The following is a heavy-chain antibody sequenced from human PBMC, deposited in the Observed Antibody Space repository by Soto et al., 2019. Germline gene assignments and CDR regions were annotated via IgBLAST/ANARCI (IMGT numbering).Heavy chain of an antibody. CDR1: GGSFSGYY. V-gene: IGHV4-34*01. D-gene: IGHD6-13*01. Sequence: PSETLSLTCAVYGGSFSGYYWSWIRQPPGKGLEWIGEINHSGSTNYNPSLKSRVTISVDTSKNQFSLKLSSVTAADTAVYYCARGSQYSSTKRYYLDYWGQGTLVTVSS. CDR2: INHSGST. J-gene: IGHJ4*02. CDR3: ARGSQYSSTKRYYLDY.